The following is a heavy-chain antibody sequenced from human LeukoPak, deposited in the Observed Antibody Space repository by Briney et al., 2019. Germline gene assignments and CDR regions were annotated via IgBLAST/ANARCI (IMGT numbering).Heavy chain of an antibody. J-gene: IGHJ3*02. D-gene: IGHD4-17*01. CDR2: IPYIGPT. CDR1: GDSFSSHY. Sequence: PSETLSLICAVSGDSFSSHYWTWIRQAPGGGLGWIGYIPYIGPTNYNPPLKSRVSISIDTSKNQFSLKLTSVTTADTAVYYCARDLVTVTKGFDIWGLGTMVSVSS. CDR3: ARDLVTVTKGFDI. V-gene: IGHV4-59*11.